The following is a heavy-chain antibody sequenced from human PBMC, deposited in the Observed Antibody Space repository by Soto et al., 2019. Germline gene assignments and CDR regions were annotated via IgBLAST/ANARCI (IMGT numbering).Heavy chain of an antibody. CDR3: AKVSSPKPRGLYFDY. Sequence: GGSLRLSCAASGFTFSSYGMHWVRQAPGKGLEWVAVISYDGSNKYYADSVKGRFTISRDNSKNTLYLQMNSLRAEDTAVYYCAKVSSPKPRGLYFDYWGQGTLVTVSS. D-gene: IGHD3-10*01. V-gene: IGHV3-30*18. J-gene: IGHJ4*02. CDR2: ISYDGSNK. CDR1: GFTFSSYG.